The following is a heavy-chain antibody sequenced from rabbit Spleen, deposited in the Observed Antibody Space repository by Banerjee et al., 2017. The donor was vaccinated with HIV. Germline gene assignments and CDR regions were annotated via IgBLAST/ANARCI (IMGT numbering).Heavy chain of an antibody. V-gene: IGHV1S45*01. CDR3: ARDFGGDGLLSFNL. CDR2: IYTSSDST. Sequence: QEQLEESGGDLVKPEGSLTLTCKASGFDLSSYYYMCWVRQAPGKGLELIACIYTSSDSTWYASWAKGRFTISKTSSTTVTLQMTSLTAADTATYFCARDFGGDGLLSFNLWGPGTLVTVS. J-gene: IGHJ4*01. D-gene: IGHD2-1*01. CDR1: GFDLSSYYY.